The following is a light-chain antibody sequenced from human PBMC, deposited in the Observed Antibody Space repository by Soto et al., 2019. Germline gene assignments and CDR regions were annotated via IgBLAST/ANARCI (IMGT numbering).Light chain of an antibody. CDR3: ASWDDSLNGPV. CDR2: SNT. V-gene: IGLV1-44*01. Sequence: QAVLTQPPSASETPGQRVTISCSGGASNIGSKTVNWYQQLPGTAPKLLIYSNTQRPSGVPDRFSGSKSGTSASLAISRLQSEDEADYYCASWDDSLNGPVFGGGTQLTVL. J-gene: IGLJ3*02. CDR1: ASNIGSKT.